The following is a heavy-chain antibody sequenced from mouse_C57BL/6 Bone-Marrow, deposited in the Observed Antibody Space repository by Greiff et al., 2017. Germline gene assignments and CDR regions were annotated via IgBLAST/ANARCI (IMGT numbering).Heavy chain of an antibody. J-gene: IGHJ4*01. Sequence: VQLQQSGPELVKPGASVKISCKASGYAFSSSWMNWVKQRPGKGLEWIGRIYPGDGDTNYNGKFKGKATLTAEKSSSTAYMQLSSLTSEDSAVYFCARRTALYAMDYWGQGTTDT. D-gene: IGHD3-3*01. CDR1: GYAFSSSW. CDR2: IYPGDGDT. CDR3: ARRTALYAMDY. V-gene: IGHV1-82*01.